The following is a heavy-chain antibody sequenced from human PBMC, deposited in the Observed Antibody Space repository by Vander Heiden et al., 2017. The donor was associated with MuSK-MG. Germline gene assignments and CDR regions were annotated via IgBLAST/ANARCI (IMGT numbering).Heavy chain of an antibody. J-gene: IGHJ4*02. V-gene: IGHV3-48*03. CDR3: ARASPYYYDSSGYFDY. D-gene: IGHD3-22*01. CDR2: ISSSGSTI. Sequence: EVQLVESGGGLVQPGGSLRLSCAASGFTFSSYEMNWVRQAPGKGLEWFSYISSSGSTIYYADSGKGRFTISRDNAKNSRYLKMNSLRAQDTAVYYCARASPYYYDSSGYFDYWGQGTLVTVSS. CDR1: GFTFSSYE.